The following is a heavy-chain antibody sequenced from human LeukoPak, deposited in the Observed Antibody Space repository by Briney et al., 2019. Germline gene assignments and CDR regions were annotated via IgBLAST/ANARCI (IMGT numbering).Heavy chain of an antibody. CDR1: GGSISSSNW. CDR2: IYHSGST. V-gene: IGHV4-4*02. Sequence: PSGTLSLTCAVSGGSISSSNWWSWVRQPPGKGLEWIGEIYHSGSTNYNPSLKSRVTISVDTSKNQFSLKLRSVTAADTAVYYCARPHRTSNWFDPWGQGNLVTVSS. J-gene: IGHJ5*02. CDR3: ARPHRTSNWFDP. D-gene: IGHD2-2*01.